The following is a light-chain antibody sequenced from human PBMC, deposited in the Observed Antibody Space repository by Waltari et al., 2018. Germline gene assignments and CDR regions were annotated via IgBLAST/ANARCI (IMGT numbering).Light chain of an antibody. V-gene: IGKV1-39*01. CDR2: SAS. Sequence: DIQMTQSPSSLSASVGDRVTITCRASQSISSYLNWYQQKPGKAPKLLIYSASSLQSGVPSRFSGSGSGTDFTLTISSPQPEDFGTYYCQETYSAPPVTFGGGTKVEIK. CDR1: QSISSY. J-gene: IGKJ4*01. CDR3: QETYSAPPVT.